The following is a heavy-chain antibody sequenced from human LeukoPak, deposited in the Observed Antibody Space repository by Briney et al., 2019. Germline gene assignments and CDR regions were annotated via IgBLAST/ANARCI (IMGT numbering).Heavy chain of an antibody. CDR2: IYPDHSDT. CDR3: ARRSYGGKDFDQ. J-gene: IGHJ4*02. CDR1: GYTFTSYW. D-gene: IGHD4-23*01. V-gene: IGHV5-51*01. Sequence: KGGESLKISCKGSGYTFTSYWIAWVRQMPGKGLEWMGTIYPDHSDTRYSPSFQGQVTISADKCISTAYLQWSSLKASDTAMYYCARRSYGGKDFDQWGQGTLVTVSS.